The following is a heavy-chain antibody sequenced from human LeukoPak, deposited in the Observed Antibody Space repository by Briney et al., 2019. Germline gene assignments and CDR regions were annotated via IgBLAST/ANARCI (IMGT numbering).Heavy chain of an antibody. Sequence: SETLSLTCTVSGGSISSHYWSWIRQPPGKGLEWMGFIYYSGSTNYNPSLKSRVSISVDTSKNQLSLKVSSVSAADTAVYYCARGKIAGGSVGAFDIWGQGTKVTVSS. CDR2: IYYSGST. J-gene: IGHJ3*02. CDR3: ARGKIAGGSVGAFDI. D-gene: IGHD6-13*01. V-gene: IGHV4-59*11. CDR1: GGSISSHY.